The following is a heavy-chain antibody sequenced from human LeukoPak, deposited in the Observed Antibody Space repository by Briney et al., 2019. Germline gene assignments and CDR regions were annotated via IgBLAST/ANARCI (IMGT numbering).Heavy chain of an antibody. V-gene: IGHV3-21*04. Sequence: GGSLRLSCAASGFTFSSYSMNWVRQAPGKGLEWVSSISSSSSYIYYADSVKGRFTISTDNSKNTLFLQMDSLRAEDTALYYCAKIHDYGPFTDYWGQGTLVTVSS. D-gene: IGHD4-17*01. CDR2: ISSSSSYI. J-gene: IGHJ4*02. CDR3: AKIHDYGPFTDY. CDR1: GFTFSSYS.